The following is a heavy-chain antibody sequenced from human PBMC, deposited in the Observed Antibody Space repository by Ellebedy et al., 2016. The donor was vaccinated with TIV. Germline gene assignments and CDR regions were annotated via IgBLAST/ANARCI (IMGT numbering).Heavy chain of an antibody. Sequence: SETLSLTXTVSGGSISSGTYYWSWIRQPAGKGLEWIGRIYTSGSTNYNPSLKSRVTMSVDTSKNQFSLKLTSVTAADTAMYYCARGRGMIRGYAFDVWGQGTMVIVSS. CDR2: IYTSGST. CDR3: ARGRGMIRGYAFDV. J-gene: IGHJ3*01. CDR1: GGSISSGTYY. V-gene: IGHV4-61*02. D-gene: IGHD3-10*01.